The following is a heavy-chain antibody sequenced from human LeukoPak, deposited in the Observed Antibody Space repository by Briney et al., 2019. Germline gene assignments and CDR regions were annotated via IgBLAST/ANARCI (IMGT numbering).Heavy chain of an antibody. J-gene: IGHJ4*02. CDR3: AREKAGQWLVVDY. CDR1: GFTFSSYG. CDR2: ISYDGSNK. V-gene: IGHV3-30*03. Sequence: GRSLRLSCAASGFTFSSYGMHWVRQAPGKGLEWVAVISYDGSNKYYADSVKGRFTISRDNAKNSLYLQMNSLRAEDTAVYYCAREKAGQWLVVDYWGQGTLVTVSS. D-gene: IGHD6-19*01.